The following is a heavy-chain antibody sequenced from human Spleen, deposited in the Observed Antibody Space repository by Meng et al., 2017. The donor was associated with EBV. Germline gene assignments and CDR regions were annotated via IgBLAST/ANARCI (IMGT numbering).Heavy chain of an antibody. Sequence: QITLKESCPALMKPTQTLTLTCTFSGFSLSTSGEGVGWIRQPPGKALEWLALIYWDDDKRRSPSLKNRLTITKDTSKNQVVLTMTNMDPVDTATYYCAHGREGRWNFDSWGQGTLVTVSS. CDR1: GFSLSTSGEG. CDR3: AHGREGRWNFDS. J-gene: IGHJ4*02. CDR2: IYWDDDK. V-gene: IGHV2-5*02. D-gene: IGHD5-24*01.